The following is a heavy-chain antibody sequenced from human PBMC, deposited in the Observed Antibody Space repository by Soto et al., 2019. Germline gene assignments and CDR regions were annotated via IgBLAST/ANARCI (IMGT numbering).Heavy chain of an antibody. CDR3: AGLLSKILYGGMDV. Sequence: QVQLVQSGAEVKKPGSSVKVFCKASGGTFSSVAINWVRQAPGQGLEWMGGILPVLGTANYPQKFQGRVTITADGSTSTDYMELSSLRSEDTAVYYCAGLLSKILYGGMDVVGQGTTVTVSS. V-gene: IGHV1-69*01. CDR1: GGTFSSVA. D-gene: IGHD2-8*01. CDR2: ILPVLGTA. J-gene: IGHJ6*02.